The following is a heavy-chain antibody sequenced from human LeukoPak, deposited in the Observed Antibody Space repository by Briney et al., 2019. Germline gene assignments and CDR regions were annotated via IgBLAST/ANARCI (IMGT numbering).Heavy chain of an antibody. D-gene: IGHD3-3*01. CDR3: AKSKVRTIFGVVIYYFDY. CDR1: GYTFTSYY. Sequence: SCKASGYTFTSYYMHWVRQAPGKGLEWVAVISYDGSNKYYADSVKGRFTISRDNSKNTLYLQMNSLRAEDTAVYYCAKSKVRTIFGVVIYYFDYWGQGTLVTVSS. V-gene: IGHV3-30-3*02. CDR2: ISYDGSNK. J-gene: IGHJ4*02.